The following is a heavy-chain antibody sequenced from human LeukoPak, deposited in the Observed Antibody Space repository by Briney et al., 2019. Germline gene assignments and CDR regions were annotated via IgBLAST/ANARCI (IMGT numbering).Heavy chain of an antibody. V-gene: IGHV1-8*01. CDR3: ARDRYYYGSGSQNYYYGMDV. D-gene: IGHD3-10*01. CDR2: MNPNSGNT. CDR1: GYTFTSYD. Sequence: ASVKVSCKASGYTFTSYDINWVRQATGQGLEWMGWMNPNSGNTGYAQKFQGRVTITADKSTSTAYMELSSLRSEDTAVYYCARDRYYYGSGSQNYYYGMDVWGQGTTVTVSS. J-gene: IGHJ6*02.